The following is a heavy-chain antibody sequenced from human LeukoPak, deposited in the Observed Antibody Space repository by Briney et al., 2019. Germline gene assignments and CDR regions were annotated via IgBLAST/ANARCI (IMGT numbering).Heavy chain of an antibody. J-gene: IGHJ6*03. CDR1: GFTVSSNY. D-gene: IGHD3-10*01. Sequence: GGSLRLSCAASGFTVSSNYMSWVRQAPGKGLGWVSVIYSGGSTYYADSVKGRLTISRDNSKNTLYLQMNSLRAEDTAVYYCASGSGSYRTPYYYMDVWGTGTTVTVSS. V-gene: IGHV3-53*01. CDR2: IYSGGST. CDR3: ASGSGSYRTPYYYMDV.